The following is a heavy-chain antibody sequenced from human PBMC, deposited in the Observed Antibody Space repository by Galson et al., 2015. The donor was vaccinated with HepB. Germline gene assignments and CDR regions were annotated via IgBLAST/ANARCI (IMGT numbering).Heavy chain of an antibody. CDR3: ATGIRRYDSSGYHY. D-gene: IGHD3-22*01. CDR1: GYTLTELS. J-gene: IGHJ4*02. CDR2: FDPEDGET. Sequence: SVKVSCKVSGYTLTELSMHWVRQAPGKGLEWMGGFDPEDGETIYAQKFQGRVTMTEDTSTDTAYMELSSLRSEDTAVYYCATGIRRYDSSGYHYWGQGTLVTVSS. V-gene: IGHV1-24*01.